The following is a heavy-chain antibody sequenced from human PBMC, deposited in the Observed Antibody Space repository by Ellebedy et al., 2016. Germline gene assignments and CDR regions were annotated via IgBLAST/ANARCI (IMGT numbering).Heavy chain of an antibody. J-gene: IGHJ4*02. V-gene: IGHV4-31*02. CDR1: GGSFSGYY. CDR2: IYYSGST. CDR3: AREVVDVMIDY. Sequence: SETLSLTCAVYGGSFSGYYWSWIRQHPGKGLEWIGYIYYSGSTYYNPSLKSRVTISVDTSKNQFSLKLSSVTAADTAVYYCAREVVDVMIDYWGQGTLVTVSS. D-gene: IGHD2-15*01.